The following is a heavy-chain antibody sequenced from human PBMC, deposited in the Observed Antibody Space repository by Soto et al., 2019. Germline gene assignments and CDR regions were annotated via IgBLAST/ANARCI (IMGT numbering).Heavy chain of an antibody. V-gene: IGHV1-2*04. J-gene: IGHJ5*02. CDR3: ASMAFMGNCFDP. CDR2: INPNSGGT. Sequence: ASVKGSCKASGYTFTGYYMHWVRQPPGQGLEWMGWINPNSGGTNYAQKFQGWVTMTRDTSISTAYMELSRLRSDDTAVYYCASMAFMGNCFDPWGQGTLVTVCS. CDR1: GYTFTGYY. D-gene: IGHD3-3*02.